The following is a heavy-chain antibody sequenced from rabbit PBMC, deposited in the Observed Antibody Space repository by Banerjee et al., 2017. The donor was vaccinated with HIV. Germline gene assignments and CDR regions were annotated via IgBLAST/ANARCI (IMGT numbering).Heavy chain of an antibody. D-gene: IGHD6-1*01. CDR1: GFDFSSNG. J-gene: IGHJ4*01. CDR2: IYIGSGNT. Sequence: QSLEESGGGLVKPGGTLTLTCKASGFDFSSNGMCWVRQAPGKGLEWIGCIYIGSGNTYYASWAKGRFTISKASSSTVDLRMTSLTAADTATYFCASSGYAGYDYTTTGYFKLWGPGTLVTVS. V-gene: IGHV1S40*01. CDR3: ASSGYAGYDYTTTGYFKL.